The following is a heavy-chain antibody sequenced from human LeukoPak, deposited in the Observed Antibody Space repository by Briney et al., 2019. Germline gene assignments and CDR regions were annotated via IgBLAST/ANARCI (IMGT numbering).Heavy chain of an antibody. J-gene: IGHJ6*02. CDR2: IYYSGST. CDR3: ARRNIYGGYYGMDV. CDR1: GGSISSYY. Sequence: PSETLSLTCTVSGGSISSYYWSWIRQPPGKGLEWIGYIYYSGSTNYNPSLKSRVTISVDTSKNQFSLKLSSVTAADTAVYYCARRNIYGGYYGMDVWGQGTTVTVSS. V-gene: IGHV4-59*08. D-gene: IGHD4-17*01.